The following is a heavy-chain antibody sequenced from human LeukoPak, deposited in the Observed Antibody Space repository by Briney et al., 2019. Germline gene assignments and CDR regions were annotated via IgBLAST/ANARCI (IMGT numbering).Heavy chain of an antibody. CDR2: ISSSGSTI. D-gene: IGHD2-2*02. CDR3: ARRDSGYCSSTSCYTSGVFAFDI. CDR1: GFTFSDYY. V-gene: IGHV3-11*04. Sequence: GSLRLSCAASGFTFSDYYMSWIRQAPGKGLEWVSYISSSGSTIYYADSVKGRFTISRDNAKNSLYLQMNSLRAEDTAVYYCARRDSGYCSSTSCYTSGVFAFDIWGQGTMVTVSS. J-gene: IGHJ3*02.